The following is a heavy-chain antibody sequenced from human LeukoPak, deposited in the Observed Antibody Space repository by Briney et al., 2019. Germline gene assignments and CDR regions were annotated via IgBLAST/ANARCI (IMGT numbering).Heavy chain of an antibody. Sequence: SETLSLTCAVYGGSFSGYYWSWIRQPPGKGLEWIGEVNHSGSTNYNPSLKSRVTISVDTSKNQFSLKLSSVTAADTAVYYCARYAKGSSSWLHWYFDLWGRGTLVTVSS. CDR3: ARYAKGSSSWLHWYFDL. D-gene: IGHD6-13*01. J-gene: IGHJ2*01. CDR2: VNHSGST. CDR1: GGSFSGYY. V-gene: IGHV4-34*01.